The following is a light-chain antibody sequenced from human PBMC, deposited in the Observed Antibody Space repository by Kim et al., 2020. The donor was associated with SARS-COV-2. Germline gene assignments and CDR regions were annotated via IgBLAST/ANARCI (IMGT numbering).Light chain of an antibody. Sequence: QSALTQTRSVSGSPGQSVTISCTGTSSDVGAYSYVSWYQQYPGKAPKLMIYDVSKRPSGVPDRFSGSKSGDTASLTISGLQAEDEGNYYCCSYAGNFAVVFGGGTQLTVL. J-gene: IGLJ2*01. CDR2: DVS. V-gene: IGLV2-11*01. CDR1: SSDVGAYSY. CDR3: CSYAGNFAVV.